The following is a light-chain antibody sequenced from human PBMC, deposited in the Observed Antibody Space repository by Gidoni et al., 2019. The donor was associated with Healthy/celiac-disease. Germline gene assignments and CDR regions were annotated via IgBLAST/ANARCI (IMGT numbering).Light chain of an antibody. J-gene: IGLJ3*02. CDR1: SGSIASNY. CDR2: EDN. V-gene: IGLV6-57*04. Sequence: NFMLTQPHSVSESPGKTVTMFCTRSSGSIASNYVQWYQQRPGSAPTTVIYEDNQRPSGVPDRFSGSIDSSSNSASLTISGLKTEDEADYYCQSYDSSNQGVFGGGTKLTVL. CDR3: QSYDSSNQGV.